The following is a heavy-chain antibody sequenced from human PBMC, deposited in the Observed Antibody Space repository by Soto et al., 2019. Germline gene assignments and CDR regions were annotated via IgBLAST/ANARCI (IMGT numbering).Heavy chain of an antibody. V-gene: IGHV1-46*01. CDR2: INPSGGSA. CDR3: ARDRGVAVAAGAIDY. CDR1: GYTFTTYY. J-gene: IGHJ4*02. D-gene: IGHD6-19*01. Sequence: ASVKVSCKASGYTFTTYYIYWVRQAPGQGLEWVGIINPSGGSASYAQRFQGRVTMTRDTSTSTVYMELSSLISEDTAVYYCARDRGVAVAAGAIDYWGQGTLVTVSS.